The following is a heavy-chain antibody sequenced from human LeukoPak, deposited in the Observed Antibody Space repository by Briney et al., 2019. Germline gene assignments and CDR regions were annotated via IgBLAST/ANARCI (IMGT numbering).Heavy chain of an antibody. J-gene: IGHJ6*02. Sequence: ASVKVSCKAFGYTFTSYYMHWVRQAPGQGLEWMGIINPSGGSTSYAQKFQGRVTMTRDTSTSTVYMELSSLRSEDTAVYYCARECSSTGCHFLYYYYGMDVWGQGTTVTVSS. CDR2: INPSGGST. V-gene: IGHV1-46*03. CDR1: GYTFTSYY. CDR3: ARECSSTGCHFLYYYYGMDV. D-gene: IGHD2-2*01.